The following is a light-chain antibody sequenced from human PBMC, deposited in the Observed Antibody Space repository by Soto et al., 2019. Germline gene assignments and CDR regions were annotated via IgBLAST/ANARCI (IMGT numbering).Light chain of an antibody. CDR2: AAS. Sequence: IHMTQSPSSLSASLGYRVTITCRASQSISSYLNWYQQKPGKAPKLLIYAASSLQSGVPSRFSGSGSGTDFTLTISSLQPDDSATYYCQRYNTYPLTFGGGTKVDIK. J-gene: IGKJ4*01. V-gene: IGKV1-39*01. CDR1: QSISSY. CDR3: QRYNTYPLT.